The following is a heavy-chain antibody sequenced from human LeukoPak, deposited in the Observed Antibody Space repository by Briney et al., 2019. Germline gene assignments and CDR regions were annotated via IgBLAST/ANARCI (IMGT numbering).Heavy chain of an antibody. CDR1: GFTFDDYA. CDR3: ARAQNPNDYYYYMDV. CDR2: INWNGGST. V-gene: IGHV3-20*04. Sequence: GGSLRLSCAASGFTFDDYAMSWVRQAPGKGLEWVSGINWNGGSTGYADSVKGRFTISRDNAKNSLYLQMNSLRAEDTAFYYCARAQNPNDYYYYMDVWGKGTTVTVSS. J-gene: IGHJ6*03.